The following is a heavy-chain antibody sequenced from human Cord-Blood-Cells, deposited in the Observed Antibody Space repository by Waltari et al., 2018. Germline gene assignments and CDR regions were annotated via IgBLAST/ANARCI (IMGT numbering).Heavy chain of an antibody. V-gene: IGHV6-1*01. CDR1: GDSVSSNSAA. D-gene: IGHD4-4*01. Sequence: QVQLQQSGPGLVKPSQTLSLTCTISGDSVSSNSAAWNWIRQSPSRGLEWLGRTYYRSKWYNDYAVSGKSRITINPDTSKNQFSLQLNSVTPEDTAVYYCAREDDYSNYGWFDPWGQGTLVTVSS. CDR3: AREDDYSNYGWFDP. CDR2: TYYRSKWYN. J-gene: IGHJ5*02.